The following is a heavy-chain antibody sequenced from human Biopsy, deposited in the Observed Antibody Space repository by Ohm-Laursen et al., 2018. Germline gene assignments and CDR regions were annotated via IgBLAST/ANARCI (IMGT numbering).Heavy chain of an antibody. CDR3: ARGDYFDSNGYFWFDP. CDR1: GGSISSGGPY. D-gene: IGHD3-22*01. CDR2: IFNSANT. J-gene: IGHJ5*02. Sequence: TLSLTCTASGGSISSGGPYWSWIRQRPGKGLEWIGYIFNSANTYYNPSLKNLITISGDTSKNQFSLKLNSVTAADTAVYYCARGDYFDSNGYFWFDPWGQGTLVTVSS. V-gene: IGHV4-31*01.